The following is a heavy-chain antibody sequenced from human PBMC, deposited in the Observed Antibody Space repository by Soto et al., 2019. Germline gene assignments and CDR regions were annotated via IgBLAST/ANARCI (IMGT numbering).Heavy chain of an antibody. J-gene: IGHJ4*02. Sequence: SETLSLTCTVSGVTVSSDAYYWSWIRQHPGKGLEWIGNIYHTGSTYYSPSLKSRVVISLDTSNNQFSLTLTSVTAADTAVYYCARYRFSGNKWSKFDYWGRGILVTVSS. V-gene: IGHV4-31*03. D-gene: IGHD3-16*02. CDR3: ARYRFSGNKWSKFDY. CDR1: GVTVSSDAYY. CDR2: IYHTGST.